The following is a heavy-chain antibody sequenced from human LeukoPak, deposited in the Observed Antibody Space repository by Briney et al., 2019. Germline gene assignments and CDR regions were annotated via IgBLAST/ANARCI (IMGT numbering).Heavy chain of an antibody. CDR1: GFTFSIFW. D-gene: IGHD5-18*01. CDR2: INSDGSST. Sequence: PGGSLSLSCAASGFTFSIFWMHWVRQPPGKGLVWVSRINSDGSSTSYADSVKGPFTISRDNAKNTLYLQMNSLRVEDTALYYCARDAPGNTALDYWGQGSLVTVSS. J-gene: IGHJ4*02. CDR3: ARDAPGNTALDY. V-gene: IGHV3-74*01.